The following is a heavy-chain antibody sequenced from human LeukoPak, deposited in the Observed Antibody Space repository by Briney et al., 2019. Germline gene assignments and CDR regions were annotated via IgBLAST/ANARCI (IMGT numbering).Heavy chain of an antibody. J-gene: IGHJ4*02. CDR3: ARWFLRLGELSETNFDY. CDR2: IYHSGST. Sequence: PSETLSLTCTVSGGSISSSSYYWGWIRQPPGKGLEWIGSIYHSGSTYYNPSLKSRVTISVDTSKNQFSLKLSSVTAADTAVYYCARWFLRLGELSETNFDYWGQGTLVTVSS. CDR1: GGSISSSSYY. V-gene: IGHV4-39*07. D-gene: IGHD3-16*02.